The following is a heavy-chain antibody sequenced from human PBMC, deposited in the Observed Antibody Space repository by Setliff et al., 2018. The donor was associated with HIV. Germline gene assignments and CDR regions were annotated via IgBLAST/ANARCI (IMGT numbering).Heavy chain of an antibody. V-gene: IGHV4-31*11. J-gene: IGHJ6*03. Sequence: NPSETLSLTCAVSGVSITSADYYWSWIRQHPVKGLEWIGYMYSSGNNYYSPSLKSRLVVSVDESKNQFSPNLSSVTAADTAAYYCARGYCSGGFCHPNYYHYMDVWGKGTTVTVSS. CDR1: GVSITSADYY. CDR3: ARGYCSGGFCHPNYYHYMDV. CDR2: MYSSGNN. D-gene: IGHD2-15*01.